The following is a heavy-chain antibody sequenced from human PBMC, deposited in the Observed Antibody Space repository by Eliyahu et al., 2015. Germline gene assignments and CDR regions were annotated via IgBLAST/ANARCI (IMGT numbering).Heavy chain of an antibody. J-gene: IGHJ6*02. CDR2: XRSKAYGGTT. D-gene: IGHD3-22*01. CDR3: TRDLGVYYDSSGYNYYYYGMDV. Sequence: EVQLVESGGGLVQPGRSLRLSCTAXGFPFGDYAMSWVRXGPGKGLEWVGFXRSKAYGGTTEYAASVKGRFTISRDDSKSIAYLQMNSLKTEDTAVYYCTRDLGVYYDSSGYNYYYYGMDVWGQGTTVTVSS. V-gene: IGHV3-49*04. CDR1: GFPFGDYA.